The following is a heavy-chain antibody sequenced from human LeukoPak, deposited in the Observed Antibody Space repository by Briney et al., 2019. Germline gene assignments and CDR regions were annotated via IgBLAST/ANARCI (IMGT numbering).Heavy chain of an antibody. CDR1: GYTFTGYY. V-gene: IGHV1-2*02. D-gene: IGHD6-19*01. J-gene: IGHJ4*02. Sequence: ASVKVSCKASGYTFTGYYLHWVRQAPGQGLEWVGWITPNSGATNYALKFQGRVTMTRDTSIGTAYMELSGLTSDDTAVYYCARGSVTGGWYLNLGQWGQGTLVTVSS. CDR3: ARGSVTGGWYLNLGQ. CDR2: ITPNSGAT.